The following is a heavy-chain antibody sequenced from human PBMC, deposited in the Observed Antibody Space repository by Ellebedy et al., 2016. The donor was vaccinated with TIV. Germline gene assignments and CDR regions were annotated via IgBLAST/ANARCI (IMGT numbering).Heavy chain of an antibody. CDR3: AREDRGFGELLYY. CDR1: GFTFSSYS. CDR2: ISSSSSTI. J-gene: IGHJ4*02. Sequence: GESLKISXAASGFTFSSYSMNWVRQAPGKGLEWVSSISSSSSTIYYADSVKGRFTISRDNAKNSLYLQMNSLRAEDTAVYYCAREDRGFGELLYYWGQGTLVTVSS. V-gene: IGHV3-48*04. D-gene: IGHD3-10*01.